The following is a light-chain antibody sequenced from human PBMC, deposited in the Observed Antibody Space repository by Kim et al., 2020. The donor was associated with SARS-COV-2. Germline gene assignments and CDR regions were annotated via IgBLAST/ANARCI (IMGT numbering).Light chain of an antibody. J-gene: IGKJ1*01. Sequence: SAAVGDRVTITCRASQSISSWLAWYQQKPGKAPNLLIYKASYLEGGVPSRFGGSGSGTEFTLTISSLQPDDFAIYYCQQYMSFPTFGQGTKVDIK. V-gene: IGKV1-5*03. CDR2: KAS. CDR1: QSISSW. CDR3: QQYMSFPT.